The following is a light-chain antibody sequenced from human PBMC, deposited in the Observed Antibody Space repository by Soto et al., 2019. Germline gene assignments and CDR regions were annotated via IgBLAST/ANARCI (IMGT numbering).Light chain of an antibody. J-gene: IGKJ5*01. CDR3: QQYNNWPPIT. V-gene: IGKV1-5*01. Sequence: DIQMTQSPSSLSASVGDRVTITCRASQSISHYLAWYQHKPGKAPNLLIYDASTLEAGIPSRFSGSGSGTKFTLTISSLQSEDFAVYYCQQYNNWPPITFGQGTRLEI. CDR2: DAS. CDR1: QSISHY.